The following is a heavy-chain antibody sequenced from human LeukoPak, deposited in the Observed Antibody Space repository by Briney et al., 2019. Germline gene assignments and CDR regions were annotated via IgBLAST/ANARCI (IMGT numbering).Heavy chain of an antibody. V-gene: IGHV4-59*08. CDR1: GDSVSGFY. Sequence: PSETLSLTCSVSGDSVSGFYWNWIRQPPGKTLEWIGNIHYSGSSNYNPSLKSRVTMSIDTSRNQFFLKLSSVTAADTAVYYCALAPNSNWFDFWGQGVLVTVSS. J-gene: IGHJ5*01. D-gene: IGHD2-8*01. CDR2: IHYSGSS. CDR3: ALAPNSNWFDF.